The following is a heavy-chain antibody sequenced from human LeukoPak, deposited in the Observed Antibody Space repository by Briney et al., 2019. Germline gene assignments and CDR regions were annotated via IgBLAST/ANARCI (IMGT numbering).Heavy chain of an antibody. CDR3: ARGRVVPAVISYYYYGMDV. D-gene: IGHD2-2*01. CDR2: INHSGST. CDR1: GGSFSGYY. J-gene: IGHJ6*02. Sequence: PSETLSLTCAVYGGSFSGYYWSWIRQPPGKGLEWIGEINHSGSTNYNPSLKSRVTISVDTSKNQFSLKLSSVTAADTAVYYCARGRVVPAVISYYYYGMDVWGQGTTVTVSS. V-gene: IGHV4-34*01.